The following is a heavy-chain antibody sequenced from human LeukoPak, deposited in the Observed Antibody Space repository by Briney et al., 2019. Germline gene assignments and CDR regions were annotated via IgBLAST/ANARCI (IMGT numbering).Heavy chain of an antibody. V-gene: IGHV3-73*01. CDR1: GFTFSGSA. D-gene: IGHD5-18*01. CDR3: TRHPTAMVNFDY. J-gene: IGHJ4*02. Sequence: PGGSLKLSCAASGFTFSGSAMHWVRQASGKGLEWVSRIRSKANSYATAYAASVKGRFTISGDDSKNTAYLQMNSLKTEDTAVYYCTRHPTAMVNFDYWGQGTLVTVSS. CDR2: IRSKANSYAT.